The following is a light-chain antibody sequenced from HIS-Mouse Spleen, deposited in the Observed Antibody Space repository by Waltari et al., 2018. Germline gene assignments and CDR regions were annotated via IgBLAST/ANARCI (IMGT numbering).Light chain of an antibody. Sequence: DIVMTQSPLSLPVTPGEPASISCRSSQSLLHSNGYNYLDWYLQKPGQSPQLLSYLGSIRASGVPDRFSGSGSGTDFTLKIRRVEAEDVGVYYCMQALQTPWTFGQGTKLEIK. CDR2: LGS. J-gene: IGKJ2*01. CDR3: MQALQTPWT. CDR1: QSLLHSNGYNY. V-gene: IGKV2-28*01.